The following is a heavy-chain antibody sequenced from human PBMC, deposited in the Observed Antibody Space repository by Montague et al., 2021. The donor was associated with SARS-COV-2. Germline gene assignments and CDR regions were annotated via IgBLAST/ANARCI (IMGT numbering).Heavy chain of an antibody. CDR3: ARVDAASGTPYCDY. D-gene: IGHD6-13*01. V-gene: IGHV4-31*03. CDR1: GGSISSGSYS. CDR2: IYYSGSA. J-gene: IGHJ4*02. Sequence: TLSLTCTVSGGSISSGSYSWSWIRQSPGKGLEWIGNIYYSGSAYYSLSLRSRATLSVDTSKNQFSLNLSSVTAADTAVYYCARVDAASGTPYCDYWGQGTLVTVSS.